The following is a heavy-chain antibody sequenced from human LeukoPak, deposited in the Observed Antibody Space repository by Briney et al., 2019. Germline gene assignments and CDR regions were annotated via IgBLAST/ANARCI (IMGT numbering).Heavy chain of an antibody. CDR1: GGSISSGSYY. D-gene: IGHD3-16*01. J-gene: IGHJ4*02. CDR3: ARQISRGIFDY. V-gene: IGHV4-39*01. CDR2: MYYSGST. Sequence: SETLSLTCTVSGGSISSGSYYWGWIRQPPGKGLEWIGSMYYSGSTYYNPSLKSPVTISVDTSKNHFSLKLSSLTAADTAVYYCARQISRGIFDYWGQGALVTVSS.